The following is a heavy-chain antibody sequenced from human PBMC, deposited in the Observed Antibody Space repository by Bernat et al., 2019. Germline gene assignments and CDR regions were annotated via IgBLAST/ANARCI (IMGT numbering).Heavy chain of an antibody. CDR3: APATVTMGY. J-gene: IGHJ4*02. V-gene: IGHV3-21*01. Sequence: EVQLVESGGGLVKPGGSLRLSCAASGFTFSSYSMNWVRQAPGKGLEWVSSISSSSSYIYYADSVKGRFTISRDNTKNSLYLQMNSLRAEDTAVYYCAPATVTMGYWGQGTLVTVSS. D-gene: IGHD4-17*01. CDR2: ISSSSSYI. CDR1: GFTFSSYS.